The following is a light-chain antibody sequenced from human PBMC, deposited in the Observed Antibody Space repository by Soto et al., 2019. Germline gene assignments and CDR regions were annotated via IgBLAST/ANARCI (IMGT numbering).Light chain of an antibody. CDR1: QSVSSSY. CDR2: GAS. CDR3: QQYGSSPRT. J-gene: IGKJ1*01. V-gene: IGKV3-20*01. Sequence: EIVITQSPATLSVSPGERAPLSCSASQSVSSSYLAWYQQKPGQAPRLLIYGASSRATGIPDRFSGSGSGTDFTLTISRLEPEDFAVYYCQQYGSSPRTFGQGTKVDIK.